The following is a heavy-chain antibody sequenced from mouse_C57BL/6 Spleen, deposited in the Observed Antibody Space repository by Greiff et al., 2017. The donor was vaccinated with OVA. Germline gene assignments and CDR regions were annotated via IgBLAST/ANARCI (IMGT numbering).Heavy chain of an antibody. CDR2: INPSSGYT. CDR1: GYTFTSYT. D-gene: IGHD2-4*01. Sequence: VQLQQSGAELARPGASVKMSCKASGYTFTSYTMHWVKQRPGQGLEWIGYINPSSGYTKYNQKFKDKATLTADKSSSTAYMQLSSLTSEDSAVYYCARDYDYDYYAMDYWGQGTSVTVSS. J-gene: IGHJ4*01. CDR3: ARDYDYDYYAMDY. V-gene: IGHV1-4*01.